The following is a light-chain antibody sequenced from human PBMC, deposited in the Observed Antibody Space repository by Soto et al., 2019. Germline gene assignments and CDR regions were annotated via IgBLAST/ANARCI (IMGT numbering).Light chain of an antibody. Sequence: QSVLTQSPSASASLGASVKLTCTLSSGHSSYAIAWHQQQPEKGPRYLMKLNSDGSHSKGDGIPDRFSGSSSGAERYLTISGLQSEDEADYYCQTWGTGLLVFGGGTKVTVL. CDR2: LNSDGSH. V-gene: IGLV4-69*01. CDR3: QTWGTGLLV. CDR1: SGHSSYA. J-gene: IGLJ3*02.